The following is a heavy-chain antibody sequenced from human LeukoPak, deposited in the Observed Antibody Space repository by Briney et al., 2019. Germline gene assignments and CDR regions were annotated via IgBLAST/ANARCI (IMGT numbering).Heavy chain of an antibody. Sequence: ASVTVSFKSSAYTFTVYYMHWVRQAPGQGLEWMGWINPNSGGTNYAQKFQGRITMTRDTSISTAYMELSRLRSDDTAVYYCGRDRNYQDSSGRPGYWGQGTLVTVPS. J-gene: IGHJ4*02. CDR2: INPNSGGT. CDR3: GRDRNYQDSSGRPGY. D-gene: IGHD3-22*01. CDR1: AYTFTVYY. V-gene: IGHV1-2*02.